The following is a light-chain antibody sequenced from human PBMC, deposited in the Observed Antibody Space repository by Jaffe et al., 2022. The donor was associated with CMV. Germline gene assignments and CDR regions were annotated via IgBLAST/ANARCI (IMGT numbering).Light chain of an antibody. CDR1: QDISNY. Sequence: DIQMTQSPSSLSASVGDRVTITCQASQDISNYLNWYQHKPGKAPKILIYDASHLETGVPSRFSGSGSGTDFIFTISSLQPEDIATYFCQQYDHLPYSFGQGTKLEIK. CDR3: QQYDHLPYS. CDR2: DAS. V-gene: IGKV1-33*01. J-gene: IGKJ2*03.